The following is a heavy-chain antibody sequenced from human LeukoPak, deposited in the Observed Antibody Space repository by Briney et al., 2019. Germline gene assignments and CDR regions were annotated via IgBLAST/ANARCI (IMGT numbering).Heavy chain of an antibody. V-gene: IGHV4-39*01. CDR2: IYYSGST. CDR3: ARHQGNYGDYYYYMDV. J-gene: IGHJ6*03. Sequence: PSETPSLTCTVSGGSISSSYYWGWIRQSPGKGLEWIGSIYYSGSTYYNPSLKSRVTISVDTSKNQFSLKLSSVTAADTAVYYCARHQGNYGDYYYYMDVWGKGTTVTVSS. D-gene: IGHD4-17*01. CDR1: GGSISSSYY.